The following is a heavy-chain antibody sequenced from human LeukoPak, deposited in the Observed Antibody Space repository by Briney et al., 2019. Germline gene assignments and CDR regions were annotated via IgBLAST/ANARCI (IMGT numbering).Heavy chain of an antibody. CDR2: IIPIFGTA. Sequence: SVKVSCKASGGTFSSYAISWVRQAPGQGLEWMGGIIPIFGTANYAQKFQGRVTIIADESTSTAYMELSSLRSEDTAVYYCARSLLPHNWFDPWGQGTLVTVSS. J-gene: IGHJ5*02. V-gene: IGHV1-69*13. CDR1: GGTFSSYA. CDR3: ARSLLPHNWFDP. D-gene: IGHD2-15*01.